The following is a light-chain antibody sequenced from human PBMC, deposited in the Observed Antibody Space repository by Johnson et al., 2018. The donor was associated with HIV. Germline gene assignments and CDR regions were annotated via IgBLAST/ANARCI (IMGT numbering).Light chain of an antibody. V-gene: IGLV1-51*01. CDR3: GTWDSSLSAGV. CDR1: SSNIGNNY. J-gene: IGLJ1*01. Sequence: QLVLTQPPSVSAAPGQRVTISCSGSSSNIGNNYVSWYQHLPGTAPKLLIYDNDKRPSGIPDRLSGSRSGTSATLGITGLQTGDEADYYCGTWDSSLSAGVFGTGTKVTVL. CDR2: DND.